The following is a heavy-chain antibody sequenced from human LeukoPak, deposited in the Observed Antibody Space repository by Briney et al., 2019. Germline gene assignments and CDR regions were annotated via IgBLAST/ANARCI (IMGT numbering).Heavy chain of an antibody. J-gene: IGHJ4*02. CDR2: IYYSGST. CDR1: GGSISSGDYY. V-gene: IGHV4-30-4*08. Sequence: SQTLSLTCTVSGGSISSGDYYWSWIRQPPGKGLEWIGYIYYSGSTYYNPSLKSRVTISVDTSKNQFSLKLSSVTAADTAVYYCARHTIFGVVTLYYFDYWGQGTLATVSS. CDR3: ARHTIFGVVTLYYFDY. D-gene: IGHD3-3*01.